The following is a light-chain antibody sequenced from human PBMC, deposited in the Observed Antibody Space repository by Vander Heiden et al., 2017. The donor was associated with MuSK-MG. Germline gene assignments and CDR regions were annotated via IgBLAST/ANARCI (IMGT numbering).Light chain of an antibody. CDR2: YDD. Sequence: QSQLAQPPSVSAAPTQSVTIACCGSSSNIGNNDVNWYTQLPGKAPQLLIYYDDMLPTGVAAGFSGSKSGSSASLPTSGLQPEDEADYYCAAGDDSMNGGVFGGGTKLTVL. V-gene: IGLV1-36*01. CDR1: SSNIGNND. CDR3: AAGDDSMNGGV. J-gene: IGLJ2*01.